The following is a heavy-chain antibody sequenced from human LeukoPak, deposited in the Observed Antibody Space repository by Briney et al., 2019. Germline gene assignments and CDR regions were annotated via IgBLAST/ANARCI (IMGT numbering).Heavy chain of an antibody. D-gene: IGHD3-3*01. CDR3: ARQPEDFWSDYYALNFDY. V-gene: IGHV4-59*01. J-gene: IGHJ4*02. Sequence: SETLSLTCTVSGGSISNYYWSWIRQPPGKGLEWIGYIYYSGSTNYNPSLKSRVTISVDTSKNQFSLKMSSVTAADTAVYYCARQPEDFWSDYYALNFDYWGQGTLVTVSS. CDR2: IYYSGST. CDR1: GGSISNYY.